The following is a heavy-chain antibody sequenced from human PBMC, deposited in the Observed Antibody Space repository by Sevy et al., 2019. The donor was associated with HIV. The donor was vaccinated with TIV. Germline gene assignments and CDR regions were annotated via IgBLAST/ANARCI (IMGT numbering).Heavy chain of an antibody. CDR3: AKVPHLYCSSTSCYPDAFDI. CDR2: ISGSGVTT. CDR1: GFTFTSYA. J-gene: IGHJ3*02. Sequence: GGSLRLSCAASGFTFTSYAMSWVRQAPGKGLEWVSAISGSGVTTYYADSVKGRFTISRDNSMDTLYLQINSLRAEDTAVYYCAKVPHLYCSSTSCYPDAFDIWGQGTMVTVSS. D-gene: IGHD2-2*01. V-gene: IGHV3-23*01.